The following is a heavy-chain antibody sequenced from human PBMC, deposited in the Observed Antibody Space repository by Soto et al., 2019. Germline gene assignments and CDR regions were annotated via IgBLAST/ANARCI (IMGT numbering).Heavy chain of an antibody. J-gene: IGHJ6*02. CDR3: ARDVGDYDFLSGYLEPPYYGMDV. V-gene: IGHV1-69*06. D-gene: IGHD3-3*01. CDR2: IIPIFGTA. Sequence: ASVKVSCKASGGTFSSYAISWVRQAPGQGLEWMGGIIPIFGTANYAQKFQGRVTITADKSTSTAYMELSSLRSEDTAVYYCARDVGDYDFLSGYLEPPYYGMDVWGQGTTVTVSS. CDR1: GGTFSSYA.